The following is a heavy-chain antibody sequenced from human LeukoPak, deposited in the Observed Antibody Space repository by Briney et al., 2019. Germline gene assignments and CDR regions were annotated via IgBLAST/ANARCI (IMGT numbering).Heavy chain of an antibody. D-gene: IGHD3-22*01. J-gene: IGHJ1*01. CDR1: GYTFTNYD. V-gene: IGHV1-8*01. CDR3: ARKHSDYYDSSGYPEYFQH. Sequence: ASVKVSCKASGYTFTNYDINWVRQATGQGLEWMGWMNPKSDNTGYAQKFQGRVTMTRDTSTSTVYMELSSLRSEDTAVYYCARKHSDYYDSSGYPEYFQHWGQGTLVTVSS. CDR2: MNPKSDNT.